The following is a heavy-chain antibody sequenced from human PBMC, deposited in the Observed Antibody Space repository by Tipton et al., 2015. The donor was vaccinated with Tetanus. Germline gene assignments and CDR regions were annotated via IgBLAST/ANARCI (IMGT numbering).Heavy chain of an antibody. J-gene: IGHJ5*02. D-gene: IGHD1-1*01. CDR2: IFYTGSS. V-gene: IGHV4-39*01. CDR1: GASITSSNYF. Sequence: TLSLTCTVSGASITSSNYFWGWIRQPPGKGLEWIGHIFYTGSSHYNPSLESRVSMSVDTSKNQFSLRLSSVTAADTAVYYCALTTDNWFDPWGRGTLVTVSS. CDR3: ALTTDNWFDP.